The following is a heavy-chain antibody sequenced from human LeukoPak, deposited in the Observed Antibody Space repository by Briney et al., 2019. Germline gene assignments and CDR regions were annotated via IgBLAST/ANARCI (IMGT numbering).Heavy chain of an antibody. CDR1: GYIFINYG. CDR2: ISAKTGNT. D-gene: IGHD1-26*01. Sequence: ASVKVSCKTSGYIFINYGFNWVRQAPGQGLEWMGWISAKTGNTNYALKHQGRVTLTTDAPTNTAYMEVRRLTSDDTAIYYCARVRSGSEDVGDFWGQGTLVTVSS. V-gene: IGHV1-18*01. CDR3: ARVRSGSEDVGDF. J-gene: IGHJ4*02.